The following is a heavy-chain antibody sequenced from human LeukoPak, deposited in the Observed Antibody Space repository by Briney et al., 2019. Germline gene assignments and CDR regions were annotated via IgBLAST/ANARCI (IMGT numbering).Heavy chain of an antibody. CDR3: ARGGGDYYDSSGYYHNYFDY. CDR2: IYHSGST. D-gene: IGHD3-22*01. J-gene: IGHJ4*02. CDR1: GYSISSGYY. Sequence: SETLSLTCTVSGYSISSGYYWGWIRQPPGKGLELIGRIYHSGSTYYNPSLKSRVTISVHTSKNHVSLKLSSVTAADTVVYYCARGGGDYYDSSGYYHNYFDYWGQGTLVTVSS. V-gene: IGHV4-38-2*02.